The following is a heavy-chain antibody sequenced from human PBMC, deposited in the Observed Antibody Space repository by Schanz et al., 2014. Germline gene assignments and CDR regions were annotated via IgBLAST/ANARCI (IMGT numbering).Heavy chain of an antibody. J-gene: IGHJ6*03. D-gene: IGHD5-12*01. CDR1: GFTFSSYD. Sequence: EVQLEESGGGLVQPGGSLRLSCAASGFTFSSYDMHWVRQVTGKGLEWVSGIGTAGDTYYPDSVKGRFTISRENAQNSLFLQLNTLRAGDTAAYYCARGGSSGYDFSIYYMDVWGKGTTVTVSS. V-gene: IGHV3-13*04. CDR2: IGTAGDT. CDR3: ARGGSSGYDFSIYYMDV.